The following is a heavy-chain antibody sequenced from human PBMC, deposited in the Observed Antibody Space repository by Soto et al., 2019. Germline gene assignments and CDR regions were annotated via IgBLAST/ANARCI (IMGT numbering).Heavy chain of an antibody. Sequence: PADTLSPTCSGSGGAGSSGRYCWSWSRQPPGKGLEWIGYIYYSGSTNYNPSLKSRVTISVDTSKNQFSLKLSSVTAADTAVYYCARMRSRRYYTPRVAFDLCGQGTMVTVSS. J-gene: IGHJ3*01. D-gene: IGHD3-10*01. CDR1: GGAGSSGRYC. V-gene: IGHV4-61*01. CDR3: ARMRSRRYYTPRVAFDL. CDR2: IYYSGST.